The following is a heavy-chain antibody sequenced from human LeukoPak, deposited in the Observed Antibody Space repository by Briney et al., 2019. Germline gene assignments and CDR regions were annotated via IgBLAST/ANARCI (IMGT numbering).Heavy chain of an antibody. CDR3: ARENLEVVPAHWFAP. Sequence: SETLSLTCTVSGGSISSYYWSWIRQPAGKGLEWIGRIYTRGSTDYNPSLKSRVTISVRTSKNQFSLKLTSVTAADTAVYYCARENLEVVPAHWFAPWGQGTLVTVSS. D-gene: IGHD2-2*01. CDR2: IYTRGST. J-gene: IGHJ5*02. CDR1: GGSISSYY. V-gene: IGHV4-4*07.